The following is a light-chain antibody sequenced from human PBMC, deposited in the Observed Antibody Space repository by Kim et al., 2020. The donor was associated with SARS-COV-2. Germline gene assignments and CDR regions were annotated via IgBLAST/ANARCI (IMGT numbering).Light chain of an antibody. CDR3: SAWDSSLSAWV. Sequence: PTAPLTSPGNTNHVGNRRAAWLQPFQAPPPQLLSYRDNHRPSGISQRFSASRSGTTASLTITGVQPEDAADYYCSAWDSSLSAWVFGGGTKLTVL. V-gene: IGLV10-54*04. CDR2: RDN. J-gene: IGLJ3*02. CDR1: TNHVGNRR.